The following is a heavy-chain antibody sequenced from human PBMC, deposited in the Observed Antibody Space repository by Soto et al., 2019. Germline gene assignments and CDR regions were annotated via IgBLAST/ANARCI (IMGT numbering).Heavy chain of an antibody. Sequence: AGGSLRLSCAASGFTFRSYAMSWVRQAPGKGLEWVSAISGSGGSTYYADPVKGRFTISRENSKDSWYLEMSSLRAEDTAVYYCAKVRGKGDIAVVRGNWFDPWGQGTLVRVSS. CDR3: AKVRGKGDIAVVRGNWFDP. V-gene: IGHV3-23*01. CDR2: ISGSGGST. D-gene: IGHD2-2*01. CDR1: GFTFRSYA. J-gene: IGHJ5*02.